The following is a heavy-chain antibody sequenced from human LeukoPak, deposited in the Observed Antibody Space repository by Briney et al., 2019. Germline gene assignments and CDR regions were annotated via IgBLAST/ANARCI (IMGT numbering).Heavy chain of an antibody. J-gene: IGHJ4*02. D-gene: IGHD4-11*01. CDR3: ARVSQGGSNYRSLDY. CDR2: IWYDGSNK. V-gene: IGHV3-33*01. CDR1: GFTFSSYG. Sequence: GGSLRLSCAASGFTFSSYGMHWVRQAPGKGLEWVAVIWYDGSNKYYADSVKGRFTISRDNANNSLSLQMNSLRADDTALYYCARVSQGGSNYRSLDYWGQGILVTVSS.